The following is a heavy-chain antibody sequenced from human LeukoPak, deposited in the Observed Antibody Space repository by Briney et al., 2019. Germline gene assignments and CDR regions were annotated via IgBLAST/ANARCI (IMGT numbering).Heavy chain of an antibody. V-gene: IGHV3-7*01. CDR2: IREDGGEK. D-gene: IGHD3-16*01. J-gene: IGHJ4*02. CDR3: ARGRGLEY. CDR1: GFTFSLYW. Sequence: GGSLRLSCAASGFTFSLYWMSWVRDAPGKGLEWVVNIREDGGEKYYVDSVKGRFTISRDNTKNSLYLQINSLRAENTAVYYCARGRGLEYWGQGTLVTVSS.